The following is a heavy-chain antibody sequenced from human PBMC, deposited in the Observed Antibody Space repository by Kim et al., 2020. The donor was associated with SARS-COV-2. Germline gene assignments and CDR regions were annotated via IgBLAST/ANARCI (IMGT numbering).Heavy chain of an antibody. CDR1: GGSISSSSYY. CDR2: IYYSGST. D-gene: IGHD6-19*01. Sequence: SETLSLTCTVSGGSISSSSYYWGWIRQPPGKGLEWIGSIYYSGSTYYNPSLKSRVTISVDTSKNQFSLKLSSVTAADTAVYYCARRRSSGCFDYWGQGTLVTVSS. J-gene: IGHJ4*02. CDR3: ARRRSSGCFDY. V-gene: IGHV4-39*01.